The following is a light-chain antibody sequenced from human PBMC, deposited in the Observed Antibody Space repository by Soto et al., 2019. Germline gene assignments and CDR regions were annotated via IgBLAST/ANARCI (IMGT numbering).Light chain of an antibody. J-gene: IGKJ1*01. CDR3: QQSGSSPPT. V-gene: IGKV3-20*01. Sequence: EIVLTQSPGTLSLSPGERATLSCRASQSVSNNYLAWYQQKPGQAPRLLIYDASTRATGIPARFSGSGSGTEFTLTFSSLQSEDFAVYYCQQSGSSPPTFGQGTKVDIK. CDR2: DAS. CDR1: QSVSNNY.